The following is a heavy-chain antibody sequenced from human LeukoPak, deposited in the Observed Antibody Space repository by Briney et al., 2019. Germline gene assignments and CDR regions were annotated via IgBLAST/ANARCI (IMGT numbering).Heavy chain of an antibody. CDR1: GYTFSSFG. D-gene: IGHD3-22*01. CDR2: ISAYNTDT. CDR3: ARAAVSKDSSGYFY. Sequence: GASVKVSCKAFGYTFSSFGLSWVRQAPGQGLEWMGWISAYNTDTKSARKFQGGVTMTTDTSTSTAYMELRSLRSDDTAVYYCARAAVSKDSSGYFYWGQGTLVTVSS. J-gene: IGHJ4*02. V-gene: IGHV1-18*01.